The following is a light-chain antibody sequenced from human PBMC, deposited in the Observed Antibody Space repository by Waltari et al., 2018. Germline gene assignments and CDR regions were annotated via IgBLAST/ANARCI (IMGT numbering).Light chain of an antibody. CDR3: AAWDDTLSGVV. CDR1: SPTIGSNH. Sequence: QSVLTQPPSASGPPGQRVTISCSGRSPTIGSNHLHWYQQLPGTAPQLLMSRHNQRPSGVPDRFSGSKSGTSASLAISGLRSEDEADFYCAAWDDTLSGVVFGGGTKLTVL. J-gene: IGLJ3*02. V-gene: IGLV1-47*01. CDR2: RHN.